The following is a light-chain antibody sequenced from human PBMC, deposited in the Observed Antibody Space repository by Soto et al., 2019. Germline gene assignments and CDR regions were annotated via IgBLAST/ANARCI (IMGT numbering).Light chain of an antibody. CDR3: HQTDSIPET. CDR1: QSSSCF. Sequence: DIQMTHSPSSLSASVGATVTITCRASQSSSCFLNWYQQKPGKAPKLLIYAAYSLQSGVPARFSGNGSGTDFTLTISSLQPEDFATYYCHQTDSIPETFGQGTKVEIK. CDR2: AAY. V-gene: IGKV1-39*01. J-gene: IGKJ1*01.